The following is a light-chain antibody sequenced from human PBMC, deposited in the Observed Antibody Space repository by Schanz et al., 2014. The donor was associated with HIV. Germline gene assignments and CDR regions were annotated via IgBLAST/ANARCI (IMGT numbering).Light chain of an antibody. V-gene: IGKV1-5*01. CDR1: QSISNW. J-gene: IGKJ1*01. Sequence: DIQMTQSPSTLSASVGDRVSLSCRARQSISNWLAWYQQKTGKAPDLLIYEASILETGVPSRFSGSGSGTEFTLTISSLQPDDFATYYCQQYATSAWTFGQGTKVEIK. CDR2: EAS. CDR3: QQYATSAWT.